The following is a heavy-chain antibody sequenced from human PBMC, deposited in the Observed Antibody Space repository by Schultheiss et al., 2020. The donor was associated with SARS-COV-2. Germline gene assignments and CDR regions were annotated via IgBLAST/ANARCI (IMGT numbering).Heavy chain of an antibody. CDR2: IYYSGST. D-gene: IGHD1-26*01. CDR3: ARALGGATTTWFDP. CDR1: GDSIFSNYHY. Sequence: SETLSLTCTVSGDSIFSNYHYWAWLRQPPGKGLEWIGSIYYSGSTYYNPSLNSRVTISVDTSKNQFSLKLSSVTAADTAVYYCARALGGATTTWFDPWGQGTLVTVSS. V-gene: IGHV4-39*07. J-gene: IGHJ5*02.